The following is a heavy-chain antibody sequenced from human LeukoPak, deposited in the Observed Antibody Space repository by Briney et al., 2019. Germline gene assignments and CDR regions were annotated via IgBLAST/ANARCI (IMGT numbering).Heavy chain of an antibody. J-gene: IGHJ4*02. CDR3: ARSRDGYFY. CDR2: VYYAGTT. CDR1: GGSITNASFY. V-gene: IGHV4-39*01. D-gene: IGHD5-24*01. Sequence: PSETLSLTCTVSGGSITNASFYWGWIRQPPGKGLEWIASVYYAGTTHYNPSLESRVTISVDTSKNQFSLKLSSVTAADTAVHYCARSRDGYFYWGQGTPVTVSS.